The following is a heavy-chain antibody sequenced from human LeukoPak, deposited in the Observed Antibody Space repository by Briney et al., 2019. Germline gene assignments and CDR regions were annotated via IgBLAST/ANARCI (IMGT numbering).Heavy chain of an antibody. J-gene: IGHJ4*02. CDR3: ARWMTPIITPDY. CDR1: GYTFNGYY. CDR2: INPNSGGT. V-gene: IGHV1-2*02. D-gene: IGHD3-16*01. Sequence: GASVKVSCKASGYTFNGYYLHWVRQAPGQGLEWMGWINPNSGGTNYAQKFQGRVTMTRDTSISTAYMELSRLRSDDTAVYYCARWMTPIITPDYWGQGTLVTVSS.